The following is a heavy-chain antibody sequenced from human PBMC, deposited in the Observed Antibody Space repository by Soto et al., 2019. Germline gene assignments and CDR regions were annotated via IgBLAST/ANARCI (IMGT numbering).Heavy chain of an antibody. J-gene: IGHJ6*03. Sequence: PSETLSLTCAISGGSVSSNSAAWNWIRLSPSRGLEWLARTYYRSRWYNDYAVSVRSRITVNADTSKNQFSLQLTSVTPEDTAIYYCAGTTSHHWLYMDVWGRGTTVTVSS. CDR3: AGTTSHHWLYMDV. V-gene: IGHV6-1*01. D-gene: IGHD1-1*01. CDR1: GGSVSSNSAA. CDR2: TYYRSRWYN.